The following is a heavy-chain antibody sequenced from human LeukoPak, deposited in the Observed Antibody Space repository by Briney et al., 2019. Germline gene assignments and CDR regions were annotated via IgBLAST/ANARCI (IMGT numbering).Heavy chain of an antibody. V-gene: IGHV1-18*01. Sequence: ASVKVSCKASGYTFTSYGISWVRQAPGQGLEWMGWISAYNGNTNYAQKLQGRVTMTTDTSTSTAYMELRSLRSGDTAVYYCARDTAMVTAFDYWGQETLVTVSS. D-gene: IGHD5-18*01. J-gene: IGHJ4*02. CDR3: ARDTAMVTAFDY. CDR1: GYTFTSYG. CDR2: ISAYNGNT.